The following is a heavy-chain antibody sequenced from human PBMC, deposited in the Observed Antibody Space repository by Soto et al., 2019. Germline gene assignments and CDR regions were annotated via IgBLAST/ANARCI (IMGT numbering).Heavy chain of an antibody. CDR1: GGTFSSYT. D-gene: IGHD6-13*01. J-gene: IGHJ5*02. CDR2: IIPILGIA. CDR3: ASGARGSSSWYWFDP. Sequence: QVQLVQSGAEVKKPGSSVKVSCKASGGTFSSYTSSWVRQAPGQGLEWMGRIIPILGIANYAQKFQGRVTITADKSTSTAYRELSSLSAQATAVKYSASGARGSSSWYWFDPWGQGTLVTVSS. V-gene: IGHV1-69*02.